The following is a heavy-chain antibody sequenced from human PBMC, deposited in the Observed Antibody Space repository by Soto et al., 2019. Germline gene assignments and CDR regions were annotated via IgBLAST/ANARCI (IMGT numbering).Heavy chain of an antibody. J-gene: IGHJ4*02. V-gene: IGHV4-4*02. CDR1: SGSISSSNW. CDR2: IYHSGST. Sequence: QVQLQESGPGLVKPSGTLSLTCAVSSGSISSSNWWSWVRQPPVKGLEWIGEIYHSGSTNYNPSLKHRVTLSVDKSKNQFSLTLSSVTAADTAVYYCARAHSITVVPFFDYWGQGTLVTVSS. D-gene: IGHD2-2*01. CDR3: ARAHSITVVPFFDY.